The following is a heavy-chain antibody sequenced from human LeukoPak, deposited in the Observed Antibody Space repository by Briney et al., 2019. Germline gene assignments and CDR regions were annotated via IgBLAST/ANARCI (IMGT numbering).Heavy chain of an antibody. CDR3: ARDGETNDFWSPYVPLVFDY. Sequence: ASVKVSCKAFGYTFTNYYIHWVRQAPGQGLEWMGGINPNSGGTIYAQKFQGRVTVTRDTSLTTAYMEMSRLRSDDTAVYYCARDGETNDFWSPYVPLVFDYWGQGTLVTVSS. CDR1: GYTFTNYY. CDR2: INPNSGGT. D-gene: IGHD3-3*01. V-gene: IGHV1-2*02. J-gene: IGHJ4*02.